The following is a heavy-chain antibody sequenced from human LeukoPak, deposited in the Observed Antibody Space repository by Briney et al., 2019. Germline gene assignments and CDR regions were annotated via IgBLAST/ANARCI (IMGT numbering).Heavy chain of an antibody. D-gene: IGHD1-26*01. CDR3: VISCGYYENWFDP. J-gene: IGHJ5*02. V-gene: IGHV6-1*01. Sequence: SQTLSLTCAISGDIVSSNSAAWNWIRQSPSRGLEWLGRTYYRSKWYNDYAVSVKSRITINPDTSKNQFSLQLNSVTPEDAAVYYCVISCGYYENWFDPWGQGTLVTVSS. CDR1: GDIVSSNSAA. CDR2: TYYRSKWYN.